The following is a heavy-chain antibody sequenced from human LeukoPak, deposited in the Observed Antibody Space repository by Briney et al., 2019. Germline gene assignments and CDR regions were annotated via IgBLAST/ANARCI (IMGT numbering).Heavy chain of an antibody. CDR3: ARDLNYGDYVDAFDI. D-gene: IGHD4-17*01. Sequence: GGSLRLSCAASGFTFSSYSMNWVRQAPGKGLEWVSSISSSSSYIYYADSVKGRFTISRDSAKNSLYLQMNSLRAEDTAVYYCARDLNYGDYVDAFDIWGQGTMVTVSS. CDR2: ISSSSSYI. V-gene: IGHV3-21*01. J-gene: IGHJ3*02. CDR1: GFTFSSYS.